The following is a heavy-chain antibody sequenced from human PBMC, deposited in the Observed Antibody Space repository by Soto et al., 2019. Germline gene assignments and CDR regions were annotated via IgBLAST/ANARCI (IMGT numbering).Heavy chain of an antibody. V-gene: IGHV4-4*02. CDR3: ARFNSGNYYEAFDI. J-gene: IGHJ3*02. D-gene: IGHD1-26*01. Sequence: QVQLQESGPGLVKPSGTLSLTCAVSGGSISSSNWWSWVRQPPGKGLEWIGEIYHSGSTNYNPSLKRRVTISVDTSKNQFSLKLSSVPAADPAVYYCARFNSGNYYEAFDIWGQGTMVTVSS. CDR1: GGSISSSNW. CDR2: IYHSGST.